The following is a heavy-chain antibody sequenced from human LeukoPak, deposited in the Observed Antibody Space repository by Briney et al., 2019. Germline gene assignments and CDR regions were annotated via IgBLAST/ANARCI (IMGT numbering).Heavy chain of an antibody. CDR2: INPNSGGT. D-gene: IGHD6-13*01. CDR1: GYTFTGHY. CDR3: ARWPAAGTDY. Sequence: ASVKVSCKASGYTFTGHYMHWVRQAPGQGPEWMGWINPNSGGTNYAQKFQGRVTMTRDTSISTAYMELSGLRSDDTAVYYCARWPAAGTDYWGQGTLVTVSS. J-gene: IGHJ4*02. V-gene: IGHV1-2*02.